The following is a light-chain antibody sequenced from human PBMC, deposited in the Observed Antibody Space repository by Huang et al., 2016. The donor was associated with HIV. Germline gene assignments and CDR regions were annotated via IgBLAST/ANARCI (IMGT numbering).Light chain of an antibody. CDR3: QQTYSAPVT. J-gene: IGKJ4*01. Sequence: DIQVTQSPSSLSASVGDRVTITCRTSQRIRSHLSWYQQKIGKGPKLLIYSSTVLQSGVPSRFTGSGSGTDCTLTINSLQPEDFATYYCQQTYSAPVTFGGGTRVEIK. CDR1: QRIRSH. CDR2: SST. V-gene: IGKV1-39*01.